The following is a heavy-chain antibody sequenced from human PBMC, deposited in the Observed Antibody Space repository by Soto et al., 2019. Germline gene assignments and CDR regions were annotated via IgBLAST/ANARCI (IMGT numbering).Heavy chain of an antibody. CDR2: IYYDGNT. CDR3: ARLGAYYQSLDP. D-gene: IGHD3-22*01. Sequence: SETLSLTCTVSGDSITSSSHYWGWIRQPPGKGLECIANIYYDGNTCYNPSLQSRVTISLDTSKSQFSLRLTSVTAADTAVYYCARLGAYYQSLDPWGPGTLVTVSS. V-gene: IGHV4-39*01. CDR1: GDSITSSSHY. J-gene: IGHJ5*02.